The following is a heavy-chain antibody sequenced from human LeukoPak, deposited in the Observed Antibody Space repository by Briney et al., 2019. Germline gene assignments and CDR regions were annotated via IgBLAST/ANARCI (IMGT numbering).Heavy chain of an antibody. CDR1: GFTFSDYH. CDR3: ARDGYSSSFYFDY. CDR2: ISRSGSTI. V-gene: IGHV3-11*04. Sequence: GGSLRLSCAASGFTFSDYHMSWIRQAPGKGLEWVSYISRSGSTIHYADSVKGRFTISRDNAKNTLYLQMNSLRADDTAVYYCARDGYSSSFYFDYWGQGTLVTVSS. D-gene: IGHD6-6*01. J-gene: IGHJ4*02.